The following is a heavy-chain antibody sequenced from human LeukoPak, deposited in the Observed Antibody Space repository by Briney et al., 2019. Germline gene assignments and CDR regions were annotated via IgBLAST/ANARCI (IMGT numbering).Heavy chain of an antibody. Sequence: SETLSLTCAVYGGSFSGYYWSWIRQPPGKRLEWIGEINHSGSTNYNPSLKSRVIISVDASKNQFSLKLSSVTAADTAVYYCARGGWELPEGSLDYWGQGTLVTVSS. J-gene: IGHJ4*02. V-gene: IGHV4-34*01. CDR1: GGSFSGYY. CDR2: INHSGST. D-gene: IGHD1-26*01. CDR3: ARGGWELPEGSLDY.